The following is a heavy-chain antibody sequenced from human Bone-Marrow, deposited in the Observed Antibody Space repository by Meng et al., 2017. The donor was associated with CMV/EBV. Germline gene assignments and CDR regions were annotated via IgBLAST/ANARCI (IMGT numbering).Heavy chain of an antibody. V-gene: IGHV3-21*01. D-gene: IGHD1-26*01. CDR3: AREGGSYYGGYYFDY. J-gene: IGHJ4*02. CDR1: GFTFSSYT. CDR2: ISSSSSYI. Sequence: GESLKISCAASGFTFSSYTINWVRQAPGKGLEWVSCISSSSSYIYYADSVKGRFTISRDNAKNSMYLQTNSLRAEDTAVYYCAREGGSYYGGYYFDYWGQGTLVTVSS.